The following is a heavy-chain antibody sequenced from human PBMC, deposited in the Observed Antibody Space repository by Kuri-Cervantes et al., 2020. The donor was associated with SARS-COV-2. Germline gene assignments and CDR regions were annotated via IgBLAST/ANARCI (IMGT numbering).Heavy chain of an antibody. J-gene: IGHJ4*02. CDR3: ARDTPYCSSNTCSDF. Sequence: GGSLRLSCAASGFTFSSYAMNWVRRAPGKGLEWVSSISSISSFIYYADAVKGRFTISRDNAKNSLYLQMNSLRAEDTAVYFCARDTPYCSSNTCSDFWGQGTLVTVSS. V-gene: IGHV3-21*01. CDR2: ISSISSFI. D-gene: IGHD2-2*01. CDR1: GFTFSSYA.